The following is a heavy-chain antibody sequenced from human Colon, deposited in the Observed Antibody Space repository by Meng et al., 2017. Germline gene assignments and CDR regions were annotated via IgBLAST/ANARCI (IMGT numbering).Heavy chain of an antibody. CDR2: IYHSGST. J-gene: IGHJ3*02. Sequence: SETLSLTCAVSGYSISSGSYWGWIRQPPGKWLEWIATIYHSGSTYYNPSLKSRVTISVDTPKNQFSLTLTSVTAADTAIYYCAKNGTDCIFPGCPPRRDAFEIWGQGAMVTVSS. D-gene: IGHD2-15*01. V-gene: IGHV4-38-2*01. CDR3: AKNGTDCIFPGCPPRRDAFEI. CDR1: GYSISSGSY.